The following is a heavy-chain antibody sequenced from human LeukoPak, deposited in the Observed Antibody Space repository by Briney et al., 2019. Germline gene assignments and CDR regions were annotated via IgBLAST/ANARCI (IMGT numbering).Heavy chain of an antibody. Sequence: PGGSLRLSCAASGFTFTTYGLHCVRQAPGKGLEWVAAIASNGGSEYYADSVKGRFTISRDNSKNTLYLQMNSLRAEDTAVYYCARDQYYGDYSSDAFDIWGQGTMVTVSS. CDR1: GFTFTTYG. CDR2: IASNGGSE. V-gene: IGHV3-30*03. J-gene: IGHJ3*02. D-gene: IGHD4-17*01. CDR3: ARDQYYGDYSSDAFDI.